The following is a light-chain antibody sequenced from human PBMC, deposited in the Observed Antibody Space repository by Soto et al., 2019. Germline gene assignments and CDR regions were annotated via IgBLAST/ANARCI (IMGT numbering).Light chain of an antibody. J-gene: IGKJ4*01. CDR3: QQYNNWPV. CDR1: QSVSSSY. CDR2: GAS. V-gene: IGKV3-20*01. Sequence: EIVLTQSPGTLSLSPGERATLSCRASQSVSSSYLAWYQQKPGQAPRLLIYGASSRATGIPDRFSGSGSGTDFTLTISRLEPEDFAVYYCQQYNNWPVFGGGTKVDIK.